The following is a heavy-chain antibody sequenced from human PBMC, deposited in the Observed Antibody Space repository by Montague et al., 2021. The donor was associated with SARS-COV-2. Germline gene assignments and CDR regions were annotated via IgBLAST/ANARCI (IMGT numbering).Heavy chain of an antibody. J-gene: IGHJ3*02. CDR1: GGSISSYY. V-gene: IGHV4-59*08. Sequence: SETLSLTCTVSGGSISSYYWSWIRQPPGKGLEWIGYIYYSGSTXXXPSXXXRATISVDTSKNQFSLELSSVTAADTAVYYCARRGQGTMVRGVIISAFDIWGQGTMGTVSS. CDR3: ARRGQGTMVRGVIISAFDI. CDR2: IYYSGST. D-gene: IGHD3-10*01.